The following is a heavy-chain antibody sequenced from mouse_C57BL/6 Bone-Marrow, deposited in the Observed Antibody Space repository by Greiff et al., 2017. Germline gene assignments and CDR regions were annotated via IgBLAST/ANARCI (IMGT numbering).Heavy chain of an antibody. CDR3: ARWWDYDEDY. D-gene: IGHD2-4*01. J-gene: IGHJ2*01. Sequence: QVHVKQPGAELVKPGASVKLSCKASGYTFTSYWMHWVKQRPGQGLEWIGMIHPNSGSTNYNEKFKSKATLTVDKSSSTAYMQLSSLTSEDSAVYYCARWWDYDEDYWGQGTTLTVSS. V-gene: IGHV1-64*01. CDR1: GYTFTSYW. CDR2: IHPNSGST.